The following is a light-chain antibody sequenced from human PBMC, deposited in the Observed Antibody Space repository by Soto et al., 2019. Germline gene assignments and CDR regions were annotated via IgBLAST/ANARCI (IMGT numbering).Light chain of an antibody. CDR3: QSYESGWWV. Sequence: QSVLTQPPSVSGAPGQRVTISCTGSNSNIGAGYDVHWYQQYPGTAPKLLIYSNTNRPSGVPDRFSASKSGTSASLAITGLQAEDEAYYYCQSYESGWWVFGGGTKVTVL. CDR1: NSNIGAGYD. J-gene: IGLJ3*02. CDR2: SNT. V-gene: IGLV1-40*01.